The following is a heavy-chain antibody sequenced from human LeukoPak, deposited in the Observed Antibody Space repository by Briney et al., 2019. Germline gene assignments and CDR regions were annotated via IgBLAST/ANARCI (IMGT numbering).Heavy chain of an antibody. CDR1: GGSFSGYY. D-gene: IGHD2-2*01. Sequence: SETLSLACAVYGGSFSGYYWSWIRQPPGKGLEWIGEINHSGSTTYNPSLKSRATISVDTSKNQFSLKLSSVTAADTAVYYCARASCSSTSCSRGWYFDLWGRGTLVTVSS. J-gene: IGHJ2*01. V-gene: IGHV4-34*01. CDR3: ARASCSSTSCSRGWYFDL. CDR2: INHSGST.